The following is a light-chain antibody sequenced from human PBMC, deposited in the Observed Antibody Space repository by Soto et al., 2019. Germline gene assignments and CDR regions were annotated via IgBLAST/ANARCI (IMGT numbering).Light chain of an antibody. J-gene: IGKJ2*01. CDR2: AAA. CDR3: QQYLSYPYT. Sequence: AIRMTQSPSSISASTGDRVTITCRASQGISSFLAWYQQKPGKAPKLLIYAAATLQRGAPSRFSASGSGTDFTLTISRLQSEDFATYSCQQYLSYPYTFGQGTKVDIK. V-gene: IGKV1-8*01. CDR1: QGISSF.